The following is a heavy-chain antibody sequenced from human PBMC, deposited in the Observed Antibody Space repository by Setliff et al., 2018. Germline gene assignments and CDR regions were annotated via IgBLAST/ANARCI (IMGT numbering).Heavy chain of an antibody. CDR2: IYHSGST. CDR3: ARHVFGSSSRFYNWFDP. V-gene: IGHV4-38-2*01. CDR1: GYSISSGYY. Sequence: SETLSLTCAVSGYSISSGYYWGWIRQPPGKGLEWIGSIYHSGSTYYNPSLKSRVTISVDTSKSQFSLKLTSVTAADTAVYYCARHVFGSSSRFYNWFDPWGQGTLVTVSS. D-gene: IGHD6-6*01. J-gene: IGHJ5*02.